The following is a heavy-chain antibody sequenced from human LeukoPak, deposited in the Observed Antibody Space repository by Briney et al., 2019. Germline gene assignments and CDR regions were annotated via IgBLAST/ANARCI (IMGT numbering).Heavy chain of an antibody. CDR3: ASGYYYDSSGYYYPWPFDY. CDR2: ISGSGGST. D-gene: IGHD3-22*01. V-gene: IGHV3-23*01. CDR1: GFTFSSYA. J-gene: IGHJ4*02. Sequence: PGGSLRLSCAASGFTFSSYAMSWVRQAPGKGLEWVSAISGSGGSTYYADSVKGRFTISRDNSKNTLYLQMNSLRAEDTAVYYCASGYYYDSSGYYYPWPFDYWGQGTLVTVSS.